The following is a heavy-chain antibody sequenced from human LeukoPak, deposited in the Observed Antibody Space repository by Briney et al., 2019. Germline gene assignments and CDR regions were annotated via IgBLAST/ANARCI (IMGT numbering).Heavy chain of an antibody. CDR3: ARRGTGTTWGGEDY. CDR1: GYTFTSYG. J-gene: IGHJ4*02. V-gene: IGHV1-69*13. D-gene: IGHD1-1*01. CDR2: IIPIFGTA. Sequence: ASVKVSCKASGYTFTSYGISWVRQAPGQGLEWMGGIIPIFGTANYAQKFQGRVTITADESTSTAYMELSSLRSEDTAVYYCARRGTGTTWGGEDYWGQGTLVTVSS.